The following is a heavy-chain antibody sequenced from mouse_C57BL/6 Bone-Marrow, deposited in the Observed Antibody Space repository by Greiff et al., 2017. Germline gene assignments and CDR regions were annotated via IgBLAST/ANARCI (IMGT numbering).Heavy chain of an antibody. V-gene: IGHV1-18*01. CDR3: AIWGVYDYGDAMDY. CDR2: INPNNGGT. J-gene: IGHJ4*01. D-gene: IGHD2-4*01. CDR1: GYSFTDYN. Sequence: VQLKQSGPELVKPGASVKISCKASGYSFTDYNMNWVKQSNGKSLEWIGDINPNNGGTIYNQKFKGKATLTVDTSSSTAYMELRSLTSEDTAVYYCAIWGVYDYGDAMDYWGQGTSVTVSS.